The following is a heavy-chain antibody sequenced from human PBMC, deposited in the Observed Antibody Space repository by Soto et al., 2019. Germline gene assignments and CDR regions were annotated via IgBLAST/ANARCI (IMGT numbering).Heavy chain of an antibody. CDR1: GGPIKTGDYY. V-gene: IGHV4-30-4*01. CDR3: ARAGFSYGHLIF. J-gene: IGHJ4*02. CDR2: VFYSGAT. D-gene: IGHD2-21*01. Sequence: SETLSLTYNVSGGPIKTGDYYWNWIRQPPGKGLEWIGYVFYSGATNYSPSLKSRAAISMDTSKNQFSLSLTSVTAADTAVYYCARAGFSYGHLIFCGQG.